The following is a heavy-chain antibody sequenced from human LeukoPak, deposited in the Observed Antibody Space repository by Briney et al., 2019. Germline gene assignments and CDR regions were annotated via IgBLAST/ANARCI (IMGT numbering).Heavy chain of an antibody. D-gene: IGHD3-10*01. J-gene: IGHJ6*02. CDR1: GYIFTDYY. CDR2: INPNSGAT. V-gene: IGHV1-2*04. Sequence: ASVKVSCKASGYIFTDYYMHWVRQAPGQGLEWMGWINPNSGATNYAQKFQGWVTMTRDTSISTAYMELSRLKSDDTAVYYCARDRGFGDFPGYYYFGMDVWGQGTTVTVSS. CDR3: ARDRGFGDFPGYYYFGMDV.